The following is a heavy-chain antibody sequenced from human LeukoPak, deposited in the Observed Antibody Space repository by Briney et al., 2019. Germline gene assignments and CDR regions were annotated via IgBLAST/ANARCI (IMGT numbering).Heavy chain of an antibody. D-gene: IGHD3-22*01. V-gene: IGHV4-4*07. CDR2: IYHSGST. J-gene: IGHJ3*02. Sequence: SETLSLTCTVSGDSISTYHWTWIRQSAGKGLEWIGSIYHSGSTYYNPSLKSRVTISVDTSKNQFSLKLSSVTAADTAVYYCARGYYDSSGYLPGNDAFDIWGQGTMVTVSS. CDR1: GDSISTYH. CDR3: ARGYYDSSGYLPGNDAFDI.